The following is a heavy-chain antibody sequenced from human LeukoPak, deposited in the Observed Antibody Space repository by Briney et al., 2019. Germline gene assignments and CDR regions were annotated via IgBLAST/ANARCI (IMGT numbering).Heavy chain of an antibody. CDR3: ASNTGTVFDN. V-gene: IGHV4-59*01. CDR2: IYYSGST. Sequence: PSETLSLPCTVSGGSISSYYWSWIRQPPGKGLEWIGYIYYSGSTNYNPSLKSRVTISVDTSKNQFSLKLSSVTAADTAVYYCASNTGTVFDNWGQGALVTVSS. CDR1: GGSISSYY. J-gene: IGHJ4*02. D-gene: IGHD7-27*01.